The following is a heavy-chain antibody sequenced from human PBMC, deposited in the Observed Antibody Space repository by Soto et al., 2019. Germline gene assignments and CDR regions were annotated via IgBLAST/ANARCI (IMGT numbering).Heavy chain of an antibody. V-gene: IGHV1-69*12. CDR3: AMVDVYVTPSPQDV. CDR2: IIPIFGTA. J-gene: IGHJ6*02. D-gene: IGHD3-16*01. CDR1: GGTFSSYA. Sequence: QVQLVQSGAEVKKPGSSVKVSCKASGGTFSSYAISWVRQAPGQGLEWMGGIIPIFGTANYAQKFQGRVTITADESTSTAYMELSSLRSNDTAIYYCAMVDVYVTPSPQDVWGRGTTVIVSS.